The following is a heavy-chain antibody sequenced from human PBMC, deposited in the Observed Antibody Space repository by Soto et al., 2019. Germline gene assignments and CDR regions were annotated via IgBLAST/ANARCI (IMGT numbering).Heavy chain of an antibody. J-gene: IGHJ4*02. CDR3: AKDSADGGNPVFDY. V-gene: IGHV3-30*18. D-gene: IGHD2-15*01. CDR1: GFTFSSYG. Sequence: QVQLVESGGGVVQPGRSLRLSCAASGFTFSSYGMHWVRQAPGKGLEWVAVISYDGSNKYYADSVKGRFTISRDNSKHTLYLQMNSLRAEDTAVYYCAKDSADGGNPVFDYWGQGTLVTVSS. CDR2: ISYDGSNK.